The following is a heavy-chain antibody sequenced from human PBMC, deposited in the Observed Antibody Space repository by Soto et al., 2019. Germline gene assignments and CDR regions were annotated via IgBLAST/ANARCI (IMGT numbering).Heavy chain of an antibody. CDR1: GGTFSSYG. J-gene: IGHJ5*02. CDR2: IIPISGTA. Sequence: QVQLVQSGAEVKKPGSSVKVSCKASGGTFSSYGISWVRQAPGQGLEWMGGIIPISGTAKYAQKFQGRVTITADESASTAYMELSSLRSEDTAVYYCARDADRDWRGLPFNCFDPWGQGTLVTVSS. V-gene: IGHV1-69*12. D-gene: IGHD1-1*01. CDR3: ARDADRDWRGLPFNCFDP.